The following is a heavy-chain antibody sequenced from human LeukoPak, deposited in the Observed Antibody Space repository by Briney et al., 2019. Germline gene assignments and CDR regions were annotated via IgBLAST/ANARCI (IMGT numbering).Heavy chain of an antibody. Sequence: GGSLRLSCGASGFTFSDYSMNWVRQAPGKGLAWVASITSAGGYTYYADSVKGRFTISRDNAQDSLFLQMNSLRAEDTAVYFCATSGGFVLPNAITGNWYMDVWGRGTSVTVSS. J-gene: IGHJ6*03. CDR3: ATSGGFVLPNAITGNWYMDV. CDR2: ITSAGGYT. CDR1: GFTFSDYS. V-gene: IGHV3-21*01. D-gene: IGHD2-2*01.